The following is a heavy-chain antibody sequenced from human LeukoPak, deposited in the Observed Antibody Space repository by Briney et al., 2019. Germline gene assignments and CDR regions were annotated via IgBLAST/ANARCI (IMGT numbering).Heavy chain of an antibody. V-gene: IGHV4-59*01. D-gene: IGHD5-24*01. CDR1: GLSISSYY. CDR3: ARANYCRYVASMDV. J-gene: IGHJ6*02. CDR2: IYYSGST. Sequence: SETLSLTCTVSGLSISSYYWSWIRQPPGKGLEWIGYIYYSGSTNYNPSLKSRVTISVDTSKNQFSLKLSSVTAADTAVYYCARANYCRYVASMDVWGQGTTVTVSS.